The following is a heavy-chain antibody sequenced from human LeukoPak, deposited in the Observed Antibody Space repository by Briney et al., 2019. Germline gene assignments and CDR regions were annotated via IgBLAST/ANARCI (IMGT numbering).Heavy chain of an antibody. J-gene: IGHJ4*02. CDR2: ISDSGGST. CDR3: VAGTTY. D-gene: IGHD6-19*01. Sequence: PGGSLRLSCAASGFTFSSYAMSWVRQAPGKGLEWVSGISDSGGSTYYADSVQGRFTISRDTSKNTLYLQMNGLRAEDTAVYWAVAGTTYWGQGTLVTVSS. V-gene: IGHV3-23*01. CDR1: GFTFSSYA.